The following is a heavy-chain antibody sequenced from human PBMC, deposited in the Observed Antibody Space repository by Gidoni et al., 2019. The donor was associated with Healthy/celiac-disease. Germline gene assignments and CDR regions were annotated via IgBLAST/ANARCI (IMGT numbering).Heavy chain of an antibody. J-gene: IGHJ4*02. V-gene: IGHV4-59*01. D-gene: IGHD3-9*01. CDR3: ARGSRYFDGYFDY. CDR1: GGSISSYY. CDR2: IYYSGST. Sequence: QVQPQELGPGLVKPTETLSLTCTVAGGSISSYYWCWIRQPPGKGLEWIGYIYYSGSTNYNPSLKSRVTISIDTSKNQCSLKLSSVTAADTAVYYCARGSRYFDGYFDYWGQGTLVTVSS.